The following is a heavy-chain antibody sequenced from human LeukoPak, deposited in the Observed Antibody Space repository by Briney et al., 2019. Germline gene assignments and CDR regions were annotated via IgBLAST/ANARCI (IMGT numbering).Heavy chain of an antibody. D-gene: IGHD2-2*01. CDR3: ARGGGYCSSTSCFDAFDI. CDR2: IYYSGST. Sequence: SETLSLTCTVSGGSISSGDYYWSWIRQPPGKGLEWIGYIYYSGSTYYNPSLKSRVTISVDTSKNQFSLKLSSVTAADTAVYYCARGGGYCSSTSCFDAFDIWGQGTMVTVSS. V-gene: IGHV4-30-4*08. CDR1: GGSISSGDYY. J-gene: IGHJ3*02.